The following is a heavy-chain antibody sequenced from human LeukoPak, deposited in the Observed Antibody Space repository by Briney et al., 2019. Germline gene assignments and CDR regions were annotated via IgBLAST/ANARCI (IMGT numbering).Heavy chain of an antibody. D-gene: IGHD3-9*01. V-gene: IGHV1-69*05. Sequence: SVKVSCKASGGAFSSYAISWVRQAPGQGLEWMGRIIRIFGTANYAQKFQGRVTITTDESTSTAYMELSSLRSEDTAVYYCARGAYDILTGYYGYSWFDPWGQGTLVTVSS. CDR3: ARGAYDILTGYYGYSWFDP. CDR1: GGAFSSYA. CDR2: IIRIFGTA. J-gene: IGHJ5*02.